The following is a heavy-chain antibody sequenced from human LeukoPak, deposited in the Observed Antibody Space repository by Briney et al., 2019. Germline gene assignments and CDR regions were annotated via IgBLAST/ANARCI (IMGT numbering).Heavy chain of an antibody. CDR1: GYTFTGYY. V-gene: IGHV1-2*02. CDR2: INPNSGGT. J-gene: IGHJ4*02. CDR3: ARSSYCRGGSCYGRLSDY. D-gene: IGHD2-15*01. Sequence: GASVKVSCKASGYTFTGYYMHWVRQAPGQGLEWMGWINPNSGGTNYAQKFQGRVTMTRDTSISTAYMELSRLRSDDTAVYYCARSSYCRGGSCYGRLSDYWGQGTLVTVSS.